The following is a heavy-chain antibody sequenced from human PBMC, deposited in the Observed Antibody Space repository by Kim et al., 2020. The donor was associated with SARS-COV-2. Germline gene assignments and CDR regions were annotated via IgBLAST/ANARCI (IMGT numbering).Heavy chain of an antibody. Sequence: GGSLRLSCIASGFAFSSYTMTWVRQAPGKGLEWVSSINNSGRNTHSADSVKGRITNTSDNSKSALQLNTHSLRAEDTALYYCATSSDWCNYFDYWGQGTLVTVSS. CDR1: GFAFSSYT. CDR3: ATSSDWCNYFDY. D-gene: IGHD6-19*01. V-gene: IGHV3-23*01. J-gene: IGHJ4*02. CDR2: INNSGRNT.